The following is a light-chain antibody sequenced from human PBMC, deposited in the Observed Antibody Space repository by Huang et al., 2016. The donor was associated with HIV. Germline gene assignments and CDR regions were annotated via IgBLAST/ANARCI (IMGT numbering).Light chain of an antibody. CDR2: YAS. V-gene: IGKV3-11*01. Sequence: EIVLTQSPASLSWYPGESVTLFCRARQNIDTSLAWYQQKPGQSPRLLIYYASQRATGVTDRFTGSGSGTDFTLTISRLEADDFAVYFCQQRASWLTFGGGTKVEVK. J-gene: IGKJ4*01. CDR3: QQRASWLT. CDR1: QNIDTS.